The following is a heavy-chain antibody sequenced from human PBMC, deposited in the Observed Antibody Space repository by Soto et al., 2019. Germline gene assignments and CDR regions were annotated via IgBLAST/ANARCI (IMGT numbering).Heavy chain of an antibody. CDR2: IYYSGST. V-gene: IGHV4-31*03. D-gene: IGHD3-16*01. CDR1: GGSISSGGYY. J-gene: IGHJ3*02. CDR3: AREAIMIKKGAFDI. Sequence: LSLTCTVSGGSISSGGYYWSWIRQHPGKGLEWIGYIYYSGSTYYNPSLKSRVTISVDTSKNQFSLKLSSVTAADTAVYYCAREAIMIKKGAFDIWGQGTMVTVSS.